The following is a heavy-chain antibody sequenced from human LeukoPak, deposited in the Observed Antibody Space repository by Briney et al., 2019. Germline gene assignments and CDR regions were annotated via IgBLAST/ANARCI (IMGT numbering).Heavy chain of an antibody. J-gene: IGHJ5*02. CDR2: MNPNSGNT. Sequence: ASVKLSCKASGYTFTSYDINWVRQATGQGLEWMGWMNPNSGNTGYAQKFQGRVTMTRNTSISTAYLELSSLRSEDTALYYCARVVDLSFDPWSQGTLVTVSA. V-gene: IGHV1-8*01. CDR1: GYTFTSYD. CDR3: ARVVDLSFDP. D-gene: IGHD2/OR15-2a*01.